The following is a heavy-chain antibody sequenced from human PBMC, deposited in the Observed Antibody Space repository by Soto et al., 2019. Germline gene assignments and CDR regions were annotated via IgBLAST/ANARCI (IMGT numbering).Heavy chain of an antibody. V-gene: IGHV4-30-2*01. CDR1: GGSITTAGYS. CDR2: VYHTGNA. Sequence: NPSETLSLTCTVSGGSITTAGYSWSWIRQPPGKALEWIGYVYHTGNAYPKPSLKSRVTISLDRSKNQFSLKMTSVTAADTALYYCASRPFYYYGLDVWGQGTTVTFSS. CDR3: ASRPFYYYGLDV. J-gene: IGHJ6*02.